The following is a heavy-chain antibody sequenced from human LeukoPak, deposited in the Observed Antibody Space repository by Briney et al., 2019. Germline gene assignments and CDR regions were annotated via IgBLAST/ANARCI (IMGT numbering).Heavy chain of an antibody. V-gene: IGHV4-34*01. J-gene: IGHJ3*02. CDR2: INQSGST. CDR3: ARGSLVLRFLEWLSQEAFDI. D-gene: IGHD3-3*01. Sequence: SETLSLTCAVYGGSFSGYYWSWIRQPPGKGLEWIGEINQSGSTNYNPSLKSRVTISVDTSKNQFSLKLSSVTAADTAVYYCARGSLVLRFLEWLSQEAFDIWGQARTATVSS. CDR1: GGSFSGYY.